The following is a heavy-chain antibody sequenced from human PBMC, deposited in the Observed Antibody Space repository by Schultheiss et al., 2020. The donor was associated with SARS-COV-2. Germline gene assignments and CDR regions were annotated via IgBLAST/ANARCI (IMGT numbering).Heavy chain of an antibody. J-gene: IGHJ2*01. CDR2: ISAYNGNT. D-gene: IGHD4-17*01. V-gene: IGHV1-18*01. CDR1: GGTFSSYA. Sequence: ASVKVSCKASGGTFSSYAISWVRQAPGQGLEWMGWISAYNGNTNYAQKLQGRVTMTTDTSTSTAYMELSSLTSDDTAVYYCARGGGHDYGDYWYFDLWGRGALVTVSS. CDR3: ARGGGHDYGDYWYFDL.